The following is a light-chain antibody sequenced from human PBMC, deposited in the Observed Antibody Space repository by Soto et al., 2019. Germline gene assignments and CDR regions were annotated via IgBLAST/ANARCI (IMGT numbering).Light chain of an antibody. CDR1: QDISNY. V-gene: IGKV1-33*01. J-gene: IGKJ2*01. CDR2: DAS. Sequence: DIQMTQSPSSLSVSVGDRVTITCQASQDISNYLNWYQQKPGKAPKLLIYDASNLETGVPSRFSGSGSGTDFTFTISSLQPEDIAIYYCQQYDNLPTFGQGTKLEIK. CDR3: QQYDNLPT.